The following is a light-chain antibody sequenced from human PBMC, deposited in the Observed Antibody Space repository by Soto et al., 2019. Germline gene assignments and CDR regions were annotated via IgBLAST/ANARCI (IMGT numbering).Light chain of an antibody. CDR1: QSVRSY. Sequence: EIVLTQSPATLSLSPGERATLSCRASQSVRSYLAWYQQKPGQAPRLLIYDASNRATGIPARFSGSGSGTDFTLTISSLEPEDFAVYYCQQYNNWPRGTFGQGTKVDIK. V-gene: IGKV3-11*01. CDR2: DAS. CDR3: QQYNNWPRGT. J-gene: IGKJ1*01.